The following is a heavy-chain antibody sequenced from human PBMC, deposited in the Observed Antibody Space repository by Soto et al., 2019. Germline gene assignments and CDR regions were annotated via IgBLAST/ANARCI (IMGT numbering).Heavy chain of an antibody. V-gene: IGHV4-59*08. Sequence: SETLSLTCTVSGGSISSYYWSWIRQPPGKGLEWIGYIYYSGSTNYNPSLKSRVTISVDTSKNQSSLKLSSVTAADTAVYYCARQAGFWSGYYTGPFDYWGQGTLVTVSS. D-gene: IGHD3-3*01. J-gene: IGHJ4*02. CDR3: ARQAGFWSGYYTGPFDY. CDR2: IYYSGST. CDR1: GGSISSYY.